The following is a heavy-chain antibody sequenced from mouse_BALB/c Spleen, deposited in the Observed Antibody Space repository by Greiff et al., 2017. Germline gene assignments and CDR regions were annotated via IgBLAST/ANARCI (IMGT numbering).Heavy chain of an antibody. CDR3: ARDRDYYGSSFDY. D-gene: IGHD1-1*01. CDR1: GISITTGNYR. J-gene: IGHJ2*01. CDR2: IYYSGTI. Sequence: EVKLQESGPGLVKPSQTVSLTCTVTGISITTGNYRWSWIRQFPGNKLEWIGYIYYSGTITYNPSLTSRTTITRDTSKNQFFLEMNSLTAEDTATYYCARDRDYYGSSFDYWGQGTTLTVSS. V-gene: IGHV3-5*02.